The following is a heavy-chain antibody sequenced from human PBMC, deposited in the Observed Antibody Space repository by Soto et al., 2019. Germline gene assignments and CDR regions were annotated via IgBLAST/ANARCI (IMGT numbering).Heavy chain of an antibody. CDR1: GFTFSSYG. J-gene: IGHJ4*02. CDR2: ISYDGSNK. CDR3: AKDRGSGWYEGALGDY. V-gene: IGHV3-30*18. D-gene: IGHD6-19*01. Sequence: GGSLRLSCAASGFTFSSYGMHWVRQAPGKGLEWVAVISYDGSNKYYADSVKGRFTISRDNSKNTLYLQMNSLRAEDTAVYYCAKDRGSGWYEGALGDYWAREPWSPSPQ.